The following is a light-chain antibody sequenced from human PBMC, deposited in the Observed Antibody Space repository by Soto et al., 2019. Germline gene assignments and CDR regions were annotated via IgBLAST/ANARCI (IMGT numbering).Light chain of an antibody. CDR3: QQRSNWPPLT. CDR2: DAS. Sequence: EIVLTQSPATLSLSPGERATLSCRASQSVTTSLFWYQQKPGQAPRLLIFDASNRATGIPARFSGSGSGTDFTLTISSLEPEDFAVYYCQQRSNWPPLTVGGGTKVEIK. CDR1: QSVTTS. J-gene: IGKJ4*01. V-gene: IGKV3-11*01.